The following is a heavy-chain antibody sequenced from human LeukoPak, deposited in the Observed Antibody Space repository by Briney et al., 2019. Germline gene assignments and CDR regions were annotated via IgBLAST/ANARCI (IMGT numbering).Heavy chain of an antibody. CDR3: ARANMVRGVGSFFDRNWFDP. CDR2: INPSGGST. V-gene: IGHV1-46*01. J-gene: IGHJ5*02. D-gene: IGHD3-10*01. CDR1: GYTFTSYY. Sequence: ASVKVSCTASGYTFTSYYMHWVRQAPGQGLEWMGIINPSGGSTSYAQKFQGRVTMTRDMSTSTVYMELSSLRSEDTAVYYCARANMVRGVGSFFDRNWFDPWGQGTLVTVSS.